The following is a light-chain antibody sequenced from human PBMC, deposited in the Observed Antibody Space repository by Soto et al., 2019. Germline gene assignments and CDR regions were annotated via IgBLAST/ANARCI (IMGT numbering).Light chain of an antibody. CDR3: CSYAGSDTML. V-gene: IGLV2-23*01. Sequence: QSVLTQPPSASGSPGQSVTISCTGTSSDVGSYNLVSWFQQHPGEAPKLMIYEGTRRPSGVSNRFSASKSGNTASLTISGLQAEDEAHYYCCSYAGSDTMLFGGGTKLTVL. J-gene: IGLJ2*01. CDR2: EGT. CDR1: SSDVGSYNL.